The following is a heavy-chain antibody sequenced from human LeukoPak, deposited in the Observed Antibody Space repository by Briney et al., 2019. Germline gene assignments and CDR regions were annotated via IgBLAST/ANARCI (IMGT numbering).Heavy chain of an antibody. V-gene: IGHV1-69*13. D-gene: IGHD6-19*01. CDR3: ARAFIAVAHRDYYYYYMDV. J-gene: IGHJ6*03. CDR1: GGTFSSYA. Sequence: SVKVSCKASGGTFSSYAISWVRQAPGQGLEWMGGIIPIFGTANYAQKFQGRVTITADESTSTAYMELSSLRSEDTAVYYCARAFIAVAHRDYYYYYMDVWGKGTTVTVSS. CDR2: IIPIFGTA.